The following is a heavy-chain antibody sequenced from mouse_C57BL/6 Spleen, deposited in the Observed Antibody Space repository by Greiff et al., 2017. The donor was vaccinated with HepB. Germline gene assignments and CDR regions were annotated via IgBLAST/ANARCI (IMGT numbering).Heavy chain of an antibody. Sequence: QVQLQQSGPELVKPGASVKISCKASGYAFSSSWMNWVKQRPGKGLEWIGRIYPGDGDTNYNGKFKGKATLTADKSSSTAYMQLSSLTSEDSAVYFCASGQIYYDYDEVDYWGQGTTLTVSS. J-gene: IGHJ2*01. CDR1: GYAFSSSW. CDR3: ASGQIYYDYDEVDY. CDR2: IYPGDGDT. V-gene: IGHV1-82*01. D-gene: IGHD2-4*01.